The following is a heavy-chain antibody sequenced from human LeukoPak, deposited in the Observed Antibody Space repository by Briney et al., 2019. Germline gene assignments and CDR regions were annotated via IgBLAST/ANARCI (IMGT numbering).Heavy chain of an antibody. D-gene: IGHD2-2*02. CDR2: INHSGST. CDR1: GGSFSGYY. Sequence: SETLSLTCAVYGGSFSGYYWSWIRQPPGKGLEWIGEINHSGSTNYNPSLKSRVTISVDTSKNQFSLKLSSVTAADTAVYYCARGRWRYCSSTSCYTRWFDPWGQGTLVTVSS. J-gene: IGHJ5*02. V-gene: IGHV4-34*01. CDR3: ARGRWRYCSSTSCYTRWFDP.